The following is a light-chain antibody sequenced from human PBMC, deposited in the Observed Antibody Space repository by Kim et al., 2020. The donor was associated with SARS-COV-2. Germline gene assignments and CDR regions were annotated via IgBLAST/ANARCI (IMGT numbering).Light chain of an antibody. CDR2: DVN. CDR3: SSFTLTSTEV. CDR1: DSDIGSYEF. J-gene: IGLJ1*01. V-gene: IGLV2-14*04. Sequence: GQSITISCSGTDSDIGSYEFVSRYQQNPGKAPKLIISDVNKRPSGVSTRFSGSKSGNTASLTISGLQAEDEADYYCSSFTLTSTEVFGTGTKVTVL.